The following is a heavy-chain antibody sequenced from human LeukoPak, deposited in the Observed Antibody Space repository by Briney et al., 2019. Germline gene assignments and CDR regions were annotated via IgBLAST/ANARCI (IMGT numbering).Heavy chain of an antibody. J-gene: IGHJ4*02. V-gene: IGHV4-34*01. Sequence: SETLSLTCAVYGGSFSGYFWSWIRQPPGKGLEWIGEINHGGSTNYNPSLKSRVTISVDTSKNQFSLRLSSVTAADTAVYYCARTGGVSFFDYWGQGTLVTVSS. D-gene: IGHD3-16*01. CDR3: ARTGGVSFFDY. CDR2: INHGGST. CDR1: GGSFSGYF.